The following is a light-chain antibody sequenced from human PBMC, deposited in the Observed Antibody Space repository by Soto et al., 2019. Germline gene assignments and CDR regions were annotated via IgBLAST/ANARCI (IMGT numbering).Light chain of an antibody. CDR1: QSINSW. Sequence: DIQLTQSPSTLSASVGDRVTITCRASQSINSWLAWYQQKPGKAPKLLVYKASSVESGVPSRFSGSGSGTEFTLTISTLQPDDFATYYCQQYEAYPLTFGGGTKVEI. J-gene: IGKJ4*01. CDR3: QQYEAYPLT. V-gene: IGKV1-5*03. CDR2: KAS.